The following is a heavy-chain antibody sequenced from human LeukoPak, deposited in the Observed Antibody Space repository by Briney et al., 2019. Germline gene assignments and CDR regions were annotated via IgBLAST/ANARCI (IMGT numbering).Heavy chain of an antibody. J-gene: IGHJ3*02. V-gene: IGHV3-33*01. D-gene: IGHD3-22*01. CDR1: GFTFSSYG. CDR2: IWYDGSNK. CDR3: ARDSRDYYDSTGAFDI. Sequence: GGSLRLSCAASGFTFSSYGMHWVRQAPGKGLEWVAVIWYDGSNKYYADSVKGRFTISRDNSKNTLYPQMNSLRAEDTAVYYCARDSRDYYDSTGAFDIWGQGTMVTVSS.